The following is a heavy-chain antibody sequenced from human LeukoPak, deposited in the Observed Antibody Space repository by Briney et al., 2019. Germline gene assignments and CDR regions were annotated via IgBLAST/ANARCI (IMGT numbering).Heavy chain of an antibody. V-gene: IGHV4-31*11. D-gene: IGHD3-22*01. Sequence: PSETLSLTCAVSGDSVSSIGYSWTWIRQLPGKGLEWIGYIYHSGNTQYNPSLKSRLTISVDTSKNEFSLKLSSVTAADTAVYYCARDRGSGLRYFDYWGQGTLVTVSS. CDR3: ARDRGSGLRYFDY. J-gene: IGHJ4*02. CDR2: IYHSGNT. CDR1: GDSVSSIGYS.